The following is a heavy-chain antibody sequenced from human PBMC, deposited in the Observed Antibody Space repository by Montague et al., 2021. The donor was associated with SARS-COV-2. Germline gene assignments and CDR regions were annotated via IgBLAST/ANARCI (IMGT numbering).Heavy chain of an antibody. CDR2: IYYSGST. CDR3: ARGPLVVLAAGNWFDP. V-gene: IGHV4-59*01. Sequence: SETLSLTCTVSGGSISSYYWSWIRQPPGKGLEWIGYIYYSGSTNYNPSLKSRVTISVDTSKNQFSLKLSSVTAADTAVYYCARGPLVVLAAGNWFDPWGQGTLVTVSS. J-gene: IGHJ5*02. CDR1: GGSISSYY. D-gene: IGHD2-2*01.